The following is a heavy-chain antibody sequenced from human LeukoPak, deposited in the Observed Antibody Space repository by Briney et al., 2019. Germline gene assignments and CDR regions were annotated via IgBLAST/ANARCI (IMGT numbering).Heavy chain of an antibody. CDR3: TKWGDYDVLTGYYVSDF. CDR1: GFIFSNYA. J-gene: IGHJ4*02. V-gene: IGHV3-23*01. Sequence: WASLRLSCAASGFIFSNYAMYWVRQAPGKGLEWVSAISGRSDNTYYADSVKGRFTLSRDSSKNTLYLQMNSLRADDTAVYYCTKWGDYDVLTGYYVSDFWGQGTLVTVSS. D-gene: IGHD3-9*01. CDR2: ISGRSDNT.